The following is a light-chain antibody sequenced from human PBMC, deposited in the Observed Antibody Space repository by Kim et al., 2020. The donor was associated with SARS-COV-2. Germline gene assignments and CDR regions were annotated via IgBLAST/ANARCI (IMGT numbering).Light chain of an antibody. V-gene: IGLV6-57*04. J-gene: IGLJ2*01. Sequence: NFMLTQPHSVSESPGKTVTISCTRSSGSIASNYVQWYQQRPGSAPTTVIFEDNQRPSGVPDRFSGSIDSSSNSASLIISRLQTEDEADYYCQSYDSSNVVFGGGTQLTVL. CDR2: EDN. CDR3: QSYDSSNVV. CDR1: SGSIASNY.